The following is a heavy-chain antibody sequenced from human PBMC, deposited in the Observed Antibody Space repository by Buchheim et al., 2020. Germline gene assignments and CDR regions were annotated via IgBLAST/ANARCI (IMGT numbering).Heavy chain of an antibody. D-gene: IGHD2-15*01. CDR1: GYTFTGYF. J-gene: IGHJ6*02. CDR2: INPNSGGT. Sequence: QVQLVQSGAEAKKPGASVKVSCKASGYTFTGYFMHWVRQAPGQGLEWMGWINPNSGGTNYAQKFQGRVTMTRDTSISTAYMELSRLRSDDTAVYYCARAWPVVVVAATPGDYYGMDVWGQGTT. CDR3: ARAWPVVVVAATPGDYYGMDV. V-gene: IGHV1-2*02.